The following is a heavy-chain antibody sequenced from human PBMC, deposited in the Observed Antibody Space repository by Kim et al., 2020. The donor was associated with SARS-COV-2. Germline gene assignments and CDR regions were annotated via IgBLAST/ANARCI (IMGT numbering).Heavy chain of an antibody. CDR3: AKSSAFFWFGWWLNAF. D-gene: IGHD3-10*01. CDR2: ISYEGSIK. Sequence: GGSLRLSCEASGFTFNNYAMHWVRQAPGKGLEWVAVISYEGSIKYYGDSLKGRFTVSRDSSHNTLYLQMRSLRPEDTALYYCAKSSAFFWFGWWLNAF. V-gene: IGHV3-30*18. J-gene: IGHJ3*01. CDR1: GFTFNNYA.